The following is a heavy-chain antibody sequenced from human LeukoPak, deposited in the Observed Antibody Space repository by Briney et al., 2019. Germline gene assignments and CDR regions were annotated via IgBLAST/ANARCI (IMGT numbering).Heavy chain of an antibody. CDR2: MNPNSGGT. Sequence: ASVKVSCKASGYTFTDYYIHWVRQAPGVGLEWMGWMNPNSGGTNYAQKFQGRVTMTRDTSISTAYMELSTLRPDDTAVYYCARGLLVSGYGLFDYWGQGTLVTVSS. CDR3: ARGLLVSGYGLFDY. J-gene: IGHJ4*02. D-gene: IGHD5-12*01. V-gene: IGHV1-2*02. CDR1: GYTFTDYY.